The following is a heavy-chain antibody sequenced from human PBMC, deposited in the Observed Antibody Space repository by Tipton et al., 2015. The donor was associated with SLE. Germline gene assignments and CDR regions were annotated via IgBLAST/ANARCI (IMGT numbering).Heavy chain of an antibody. CDR1: GGSISSYY. V-gene: IGHV4-59*01. CDR2: IYYSGST. CDR3: AREYHYGPIDY. Sequence: TLSLTCTVSGGSISSYYWSWIRQPPGKGLEWIGYIYYSGSTNYNPSLKSRVTISVDTSKNQFSLKLSSVTAADTAVYYCAREYHYGPIDYWGQGTLVTVSS. D-gene: IGHD3-10*01. J-gene: IGHJ4*02.